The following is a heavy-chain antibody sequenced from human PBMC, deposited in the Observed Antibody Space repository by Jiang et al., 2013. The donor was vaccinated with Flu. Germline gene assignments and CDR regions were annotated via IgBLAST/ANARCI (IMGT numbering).Heavy chain of an antibody. Sequence: SCTVSSGSISGFHWSWVRQSPGKGLEWIGYIHYSGSTNYNPSLRSRVTISVDTSKNQFFLKLTSVTAADTAVYYCARESYLDFWGQGTLVTVSS. V-gene: IGHV4-59*01. CDR3: ARESYLDF. CDR1: SGSISGFH. J-gene: IGHJ4*01. CDR2: IHYSGST.